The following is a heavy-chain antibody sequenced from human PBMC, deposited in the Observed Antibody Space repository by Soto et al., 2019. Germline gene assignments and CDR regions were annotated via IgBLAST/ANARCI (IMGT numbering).Heavy chain of an antibody. D-gene: IGHD3-16*02. CDR2: IFPKFGTT. CDR1: GDTDTNYV. J-gene: IGHJ6*02. CDR3: EAEMTFGKLSVV. V-gene: IGHV1-69*13. Sequence: SVKVSCKASGDTDTNYVISWVRQAPGQGLEWMGGIFPKFGTTYSAQKLQDRLTITADESTSTVYMQLSSLRLDDTAVYYCEAEMTFGKLSVVWGQGTTVTVS.